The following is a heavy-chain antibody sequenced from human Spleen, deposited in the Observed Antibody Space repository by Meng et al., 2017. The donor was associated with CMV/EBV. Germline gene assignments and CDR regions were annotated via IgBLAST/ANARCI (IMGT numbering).Heavy chain of an antibody. CDR1: GFTFSFNS. CDR3: ARESSSSRALDV. Sequence: GESLKISCAASGFTFSFNSMNWVRQAPGKGLEWVSSISSSSSVTYYGDSVKGRLTISRDNAENSLYLQMNGLRSEDTAVYYYARESSSSRALDVWGQGTTVTVSS. J-gene: IGHJ6*02. V-gene: IGHV3-21*06. D-gene: IGHD2-2*01. CDR2: ISSSSSVT.